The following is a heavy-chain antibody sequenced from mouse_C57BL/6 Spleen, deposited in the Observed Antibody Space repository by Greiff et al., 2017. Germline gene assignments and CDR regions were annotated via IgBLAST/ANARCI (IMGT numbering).Heavy chain of an antibody. CDR2: THPNSGST. V-gene: IGHV1-64*01. D-gene: IGHD2-2*01. J-gene: IGHJ4*01. CDR3: ERGGYGGVDY. Sequence: PGQGLERIGMTHPNSGSTNYNEKFKSKATLTVDKSSSTAYMQLSSLTSEDSAVYYCERGGYGGVDYWGQGTSVTVSS.